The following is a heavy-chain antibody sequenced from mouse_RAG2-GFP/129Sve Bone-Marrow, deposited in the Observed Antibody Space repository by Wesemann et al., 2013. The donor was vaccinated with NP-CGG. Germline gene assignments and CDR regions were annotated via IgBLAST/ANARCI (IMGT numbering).Heavy chain of an antibody. CDR3: ARYYGSSLDY. V-gene: IGHV1-55*01. CDR2: IYPGSGST. D-gene: IGHD1-1*01. J-gene: IGHJ2*01. Sequence: QVQLQQPGAELVKPGTSVKLSCKASGYNFTSYWINWVKLRPGQGLEWIGDIYPGSGSTNYNEKFKSKATLTVDTSSSTAYMQLSSLASEDSALYYCARYYGSSLDYWGQGTTLTVSS. CDR1: GYNFTSYW.